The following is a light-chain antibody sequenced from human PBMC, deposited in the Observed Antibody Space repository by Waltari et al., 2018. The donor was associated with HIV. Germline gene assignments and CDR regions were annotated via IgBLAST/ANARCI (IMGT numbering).Light chain of an antibody. CDR1: RSNIGSNT. V-gene: IGLV1-44*01. CDR2: SNN. CDR3: AAWDDSLNGWV. Sequence: QSVLTQPPSASGTPGQRVTISCSGSRSNIGSNTVSWYQQLPGTAPKLFIYSNNQQPSGVPDRFAGSKSGTSASLAISGLQSEDEADYYCAAWDDSLNGWVFGGGTKLTVV. J-gene: IGLJ3*02.